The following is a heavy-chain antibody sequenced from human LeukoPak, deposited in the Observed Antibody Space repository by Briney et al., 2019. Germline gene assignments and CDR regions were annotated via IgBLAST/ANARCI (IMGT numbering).Heavy chain of an antibody. J-gene: IGHJ4*02. D-gene: IGHD2-2*01. Sequence: ASVKVSCKASGYTFTGYYMHWVRQAPGQGLEWMGWINPNSGGTNYAQKFQGRVTMTRDTSISTACMELSRLRSDDTAVYYCARESTAVGLTLDYWGQGTLVTVSS. CDR3: ARESTAVGLTLDY. V-gene: IGHV1-2*02. CDR2: INPNSGGT. CDR1: GYTFTGYY.